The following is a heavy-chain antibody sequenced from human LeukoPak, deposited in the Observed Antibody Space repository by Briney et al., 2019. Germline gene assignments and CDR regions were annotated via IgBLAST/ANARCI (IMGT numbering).Heavy chain of an antibody. J-gene: IGHJ4*02. Sequence: PGGSLRLSCAASGFTFSGDWMSWVRQAPGKGLEWVANINQDGSERNYVDSVKGRFTISRDNAKSSVFLLMNSLGADDTAVYYCATHSDWRFDYWGQGTLVSVSS. CDR1: GFTFSGDW. CDR2: INQDGSER. V-gene: IGHV3-7*01. CDR3: ATHSDWRFDY. D-gene: IGHD6-19*01.